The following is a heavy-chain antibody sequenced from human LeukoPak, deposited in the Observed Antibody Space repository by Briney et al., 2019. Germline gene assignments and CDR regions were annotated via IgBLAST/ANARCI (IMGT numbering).Heavy chain of an antibody. J-gene: IGHJ4*02. CDR3: AKDPSRTLGYCNGGSCYSGYYFDY. Sequence: GGSLRLSCAASGFTFSNYAMGWVRQAPGKGLEWVSGISGSGDSTNYADSVKGRFTVSRDNSKNTLYLQMTSLRAEDTAIYFCAKDPSRTLGYCNGGSCYSGYYFDYWGQGTLVTVSS. V-gene: IGHV3-23*01. CDR2: ISGSGDST. D-gene: IGHD2-15*01. CDR1: GFTFSNYA.